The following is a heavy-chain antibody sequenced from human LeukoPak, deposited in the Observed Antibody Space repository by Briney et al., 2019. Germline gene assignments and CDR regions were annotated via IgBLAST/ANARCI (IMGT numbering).Heavy chain of an antibody. Sequence: GASVKVSCKASGSTFTSYYLHGVRQAPGQGLEWMGIMNPNGGSTRLAQKFQGRVSMTTDTSTGTVYMELSSLKSEDTAVYYCARDQYTGREKDYWGQGTLVIVSS. V-gene: IGHV1-46*01. CDR1: GSTFTSYY. D-gene: IGHD1-26*01. J-gene: IGHJ4*02. CDR3: ARDQYTGREKDY. CDR2: MNPNGGST.